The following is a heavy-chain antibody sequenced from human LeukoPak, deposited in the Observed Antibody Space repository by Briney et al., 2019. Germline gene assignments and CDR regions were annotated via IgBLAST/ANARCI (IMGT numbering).Heavy chain of an antibody. V-gene: IGHV3-30-3*01. CDR1: GFTFSSYA. CDR3: ARDHGWWPDAFDI. Sequence: GGSLRLSCAASGFTFSSYAMHWVRQAPGKGLEWVAVISYDGSNKYYADSVKGRFTISRDNSKNTLYLQMNSLRAEDTAVYYCARDHGWWPDAFDIWGQGTMVTVSS. CDR2: ISYDGSNK. J-gene: IGHJ3*02. D-gene: IGHD2-15*01.